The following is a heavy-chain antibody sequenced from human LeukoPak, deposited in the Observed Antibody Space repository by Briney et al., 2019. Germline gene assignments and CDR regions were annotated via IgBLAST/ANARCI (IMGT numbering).Heavy chain of an antibody. CDR3: ARHIAPGYNSGWYFDY. CDR2: IYPGDSDI. J-gene: IGHJ4*02. V-gene: IGHV5-51*01. CDR1: GYSFTTYW. D-gene: IGHD6-19*01. Sequence: GESLKISCKGSGYSFTTYWIAWVRQMPGKGLEWMGTIYPGDSDIRYSPSFQGQVTMSADKSISTAYLQWSSLKASDTAMYYCARHIAPGYNSGWYFDYWGQGTLVTVSS.